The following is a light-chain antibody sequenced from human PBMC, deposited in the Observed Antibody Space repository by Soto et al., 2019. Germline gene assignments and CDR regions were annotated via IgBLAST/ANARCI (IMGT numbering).Light chain of an antibody. V-gene: IGKV1-39*01. J-gene: IGKJ2*01. CDR3: QQSYSSLYT. CDR2: DAS. CDR1: QSISSY. Sequence: DIQMTQSPSSLSASVGDRVIITCRASQSISSYLNWYQQKPGKAPKLLIYDASSSQSGVPSRFSGSGSGTDFTLTISSLQPEDFATYYCQQSYSSLYTFGQGTKLEIK.